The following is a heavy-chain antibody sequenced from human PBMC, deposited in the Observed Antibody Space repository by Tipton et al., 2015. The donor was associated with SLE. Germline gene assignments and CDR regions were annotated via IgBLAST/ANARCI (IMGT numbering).Heavy chain of an antibody. D-gene: IGHD3-22*01. CDR2: MHHTGAT. CDR1: GGSIRSSSFY. Sequence: TLSLTCSVSGGSIRSSSFYLGWIRQPPGKGLEWIGSMHHTGATYYSPSLKSRVTISLDMSKNQFSLRLSSVTAADTAVYYCPIYYHDSTGLHWFDPWGQGTLVTVSS. CDR3: PIYYHDSTGLHWFDP. J-gene: IGHJ5*02. V-gene: IGHV4-39*07.